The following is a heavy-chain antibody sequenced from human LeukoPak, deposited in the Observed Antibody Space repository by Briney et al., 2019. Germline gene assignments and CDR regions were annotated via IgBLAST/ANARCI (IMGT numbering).Heavy chain of an antibody. CDR2: ISYDGSNK. J-gene: IGHJ4*02. CDR1: GFTFSSYA. D-gene: IGHD5-18*01. V-gene: IGHV3-30-3*01. Sequence: PGRSLRLSCAASGFTFSSYAMHWVRQAPGKGPEWVAVISYDGSNKYYADSVKGRFTISRDNSKNTLYLQMNSLRAEDTAVYYCARYSSGGTAILGFDYWGQGTLVTVSS. CDR3: ARYSSGGTAILGFDY.